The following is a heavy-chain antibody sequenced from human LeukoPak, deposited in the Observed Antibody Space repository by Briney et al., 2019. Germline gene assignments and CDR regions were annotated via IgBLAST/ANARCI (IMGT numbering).Heavy chain of an antibody. Sequence: GGSLRLSCAASGFTFSSCWMHWVRQAPGKGLVWVSRINSDGSSTSYADSVKGRFTISRDNSKNTLYLQMNSLRVEDTAVYFCARVFGLVDPFEYWGQGTLVTVSS. J-gene: IGHJ4*02. V-gene: IGHV3-74*01. CDR3: ARVFGLVDPFEY. CDR1: GFTFSSCW. D-gene: IGHD3-16*01. CDR2: INSDGSST.